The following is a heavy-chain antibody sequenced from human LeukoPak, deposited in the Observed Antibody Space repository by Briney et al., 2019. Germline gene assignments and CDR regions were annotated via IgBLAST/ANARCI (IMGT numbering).Heavy chain of an antibody. J-gene: IGHJ4*02. V-gene: IGHV4-59*01. CDR3: ARSVGSERDFDY. CDR2: IYYSGST. D-gene: IGHD1-26*01. CDR1: GGSISSYY. Sequence: NPSETLSLTCTVSGGSISSYYWSWIRQPPGKGLEWIGYIYYSGSTNYNPSLKSRVTISVDTSKNQFSLKLSSVTAADTAVYYCARSVGSERDFDYWGQGTLVTVSS.